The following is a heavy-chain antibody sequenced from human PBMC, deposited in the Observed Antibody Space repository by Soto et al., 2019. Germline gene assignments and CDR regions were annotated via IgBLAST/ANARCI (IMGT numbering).Heavy chain of an antibody. V-gene: IGHV3-30*18. J-gene: IGHJ4*02. CDR3: AKDRRDGEYNSVYDF. D-gene: IGHD1-20*01. CDR1: GFRFSDYG. Sequence: QVHLAESGGGVVQPGRSLRLSCIGSGFRFSDYGMHWVRQAPGNGLEWVTMMSFDGTYKYSADSVRGRFIISRDNSKNTLYLQMNSLRPEDTAVYFCAKDRRDGEYNSVYDFWGQGTLVTVSS. CDR2: MSFDGTYK.